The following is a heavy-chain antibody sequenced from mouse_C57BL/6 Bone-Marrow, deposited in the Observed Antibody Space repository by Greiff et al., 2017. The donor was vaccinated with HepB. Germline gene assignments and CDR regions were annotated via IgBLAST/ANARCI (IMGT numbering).Heavy chain of an antibody. Sequence: VQLQQSGAELVRPGTSVKVSCKASGYAFTNYLIEWVKQRPGQGLEWIGVINPGSGGTNYNEKFKGKATLTADKSSSTAYMQLSSLTSEDSAVYFCARSLYYGYSYYCDYWGQGTTLTVSS. J-gene: IGHJ2*01. CDR3: ARSLYYGYSYYCDY. V-gene: IGHV1-54*01. CDR1: GYAFTNYL. D-gene: IGHD2-3*01. CDR2: INPGSGGT.